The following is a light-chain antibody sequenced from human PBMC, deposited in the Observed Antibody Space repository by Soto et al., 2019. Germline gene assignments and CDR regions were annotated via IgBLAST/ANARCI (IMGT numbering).Light chain of an antibody. V-gene: IGKV3-15*01. CDR2: GAS. Sequence: EIVMTQSPGTLSVSPGERATLSCRASRTVSSNLAWYQQKPGQAPRLLIYGASTRATGIPARFSGSGSGTEFTLTISSLQSEDFAVYYCQQYTNWPRTFGQGTKVE. J-gene: IGKJ1*01. CDR3: QQYTNWPRT. CDR1: RTVSSN.